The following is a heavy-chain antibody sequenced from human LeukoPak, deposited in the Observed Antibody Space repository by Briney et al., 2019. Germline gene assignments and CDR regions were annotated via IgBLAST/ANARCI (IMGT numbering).Heavy chain of an antibody. CDR1: GGSISSYY. CDR2: MYYSWST. J-gene: IGHJ6*03. V-gene: IGHV4-59*01. CDR3: ARTTEGGYTYDYFYYYYMDV. Sequence: PSETLSLTCTVSGGSISSYYWSWIRQPPGKGLEWIGYMYYSWSTNYNPSLKSRVTISVDMSKNQVSLKLSSVTAADTAVYYCARTTEGGYTYDYFYYYYMDVWGKGTTVTISS. D-gene: IGHD5-18*01.